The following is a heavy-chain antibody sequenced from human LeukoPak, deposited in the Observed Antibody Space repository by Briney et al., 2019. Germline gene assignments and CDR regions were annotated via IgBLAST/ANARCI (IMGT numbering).Heavy chain of an antibody. V-gene: IGHV4-61*02. CDR1: GGSISSGSYY. D-gene: IGHD3-10*01. Sequence: SETLSLTCTVSGGSISSGSYYWSWIRQPAGKGLEWIGRIYTSGSTNYNPSLKSRVTISVDTSKNQFSLKLSSVTAADTAVYYCARGGLLWFGEINNWFDPWGQGTLVTVSS. J-gene: IGHJ5*02. CDR2: IYTSGST. CDR3: ARGGLLWFGEINNWFDP.